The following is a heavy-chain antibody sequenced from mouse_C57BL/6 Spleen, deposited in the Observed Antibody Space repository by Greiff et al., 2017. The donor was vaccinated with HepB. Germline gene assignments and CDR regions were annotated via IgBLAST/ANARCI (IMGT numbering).Heavy chain of an antibody. D-gene: IGHD2-3*01. Sequence: VMLVESGAELVKPGASVKISCKASGYAFSSYWMNWVKQRPGKGLEWIGQIYPGDGDTNYNGKFKGKATLTADKSSSTAYMQLSSLTSEDSAVYFCARDGGTLYAMDYWGQGTSVTVSS. J-gene: IGHJ4*01. CDR2: IYPGDGDT. V-gene: IGHV1-80*01. CDR3: ARDGGTLYAMDY. CDR1: GYAFSSYW.